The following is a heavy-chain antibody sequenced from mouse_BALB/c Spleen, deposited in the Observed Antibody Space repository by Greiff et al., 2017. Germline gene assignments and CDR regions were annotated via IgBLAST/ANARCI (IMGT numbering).Heavy chain of an antibody. CDR1: GFSLTSYD. CDR2: IWTGGGT. Sequence: VMLVESGPGLVAPSQSLSITCTVSGFSLTSYDISWIRQPPGKGLEWLGVIWTGGGTNYNSAFMSRLSISKDNSKSQVFLKMNSLQTDDTAIYYCVRDRGNYGAADWGQGTLVTVSA. V-gene: IGHV2-9-2*01. J-gene: IGHJ3*01. CDR3: VRDRGNYGAAD. D-gene: IGHD2-1*01.